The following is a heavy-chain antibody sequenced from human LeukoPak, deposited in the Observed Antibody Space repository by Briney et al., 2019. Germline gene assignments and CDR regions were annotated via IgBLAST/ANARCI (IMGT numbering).Heavy chain of an antibody. J-gene: IGHJ3*02. CDR3: ARHVTSASAARGFDI. CDR1: GXSFTSYC. CDR2: IYPRDSDT. V-gene: IGHV5-51*01. D-gene: IGHD1-14*01. Sequence: GESLKISFKGSGXSFTSYCIAWVRQMPGKGLEWMGIIYPRDSDTRYSPSFQGQVTISADKSISTAYLQWSGLKASDTAVYYCARHVTSASAARGFDIWGQGTMVTVSS.